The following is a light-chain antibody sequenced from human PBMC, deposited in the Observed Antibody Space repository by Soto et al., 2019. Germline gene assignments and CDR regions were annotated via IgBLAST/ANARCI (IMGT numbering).Light chain of an antibody. CDR3: QQYYSTPLT. V-gene: IGKV4-1*01. CDR2: WAS. J-gene: IGKJ1*01. CDR1: RSVLYSSNNKNY. Sequence: DSLMTQSPASLAVSLGERATINCKSSRSVLYSSNNKNYLAWYQQKPGQPPKLLIYWASTRESGVPDRFSGSGSGTDFTLTISSLQAEDVAVYYCQQYYSTPLTFGQGTKVHIK.